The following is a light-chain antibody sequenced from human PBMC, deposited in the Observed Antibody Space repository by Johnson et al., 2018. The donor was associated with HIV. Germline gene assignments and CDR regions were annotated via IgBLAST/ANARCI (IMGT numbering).Light chain of an antibody. CDR2: ENN. V-gene: IGLV1-51*02. Sequence: QSVLTQPPSVSAAPGQKVTISCSGSSSDIGYNFVSWYQQLPGTAPKVLIYENNKRPSGIPDRFSGSKSGTSATLGITGLQTGDEADYYCGTLDTSLRVGFFGTGTKVTVL. CDR3: GTLDTSLRVGF. CDR1: SSDIGYNF. J-gene: IGLJ1*01.